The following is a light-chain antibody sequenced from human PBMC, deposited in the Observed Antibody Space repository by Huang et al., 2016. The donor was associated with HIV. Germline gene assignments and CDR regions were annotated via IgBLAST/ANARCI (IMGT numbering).Light chain of an antibody. CDR3: QQYGTSPLP. V-gene: IGKV3-20*01. J-gene: IGKJ2*01. CDR1: QSVSNSY. CDR2: GAS. Sequence: DIVLTQSPGTLSLSPGERATLSCRASQSVSNSYLAWYQQKPGKPPRLLIYGASSTAAGIPVSFSGSVSGTDFTLSISRLTPDACAVYYCQQYGTSPLPFRQGTKLEIQ.